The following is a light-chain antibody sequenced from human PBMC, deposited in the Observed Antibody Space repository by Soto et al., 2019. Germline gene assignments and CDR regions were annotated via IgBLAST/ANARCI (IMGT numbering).Light chain of an antibody. Sequence: IEVTQSPSSLAASLGDRVTITCRASQTIVTYVNWYRQKSGAAPELLIYDASTLQSGVPSRFSSSGSGTEFTLTISSLQPYDFATYYCQQYNSYLLTFGGGTKVDIK. CDR2: DAS. CDR3: QQYNSYLLT. J-gene: IGKJ4*01. CDR1: QTIVTY. V-gene: IGKV1-9*01.